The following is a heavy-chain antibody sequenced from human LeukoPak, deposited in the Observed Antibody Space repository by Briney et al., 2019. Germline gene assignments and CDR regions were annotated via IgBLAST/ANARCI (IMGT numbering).Heavy chain of an antibody. CDR3: ARGGSLGY. CDR1: GFTFSSYE. CDR2: ISSSGSAI. Sequence: GGSLRLSCAGSGFTFSSYEMNWVRQAPGKGLEWVSKISSSGSAIYYADSVKGRFTISRDNAKSTLYLQMNSLRAEGTAVYYCARGGSLGYWGQGTLVTVST. J-gene: IGHJ4*02. V-gene: IGHV3-48*03. D-gene: IGHD6-19*01.